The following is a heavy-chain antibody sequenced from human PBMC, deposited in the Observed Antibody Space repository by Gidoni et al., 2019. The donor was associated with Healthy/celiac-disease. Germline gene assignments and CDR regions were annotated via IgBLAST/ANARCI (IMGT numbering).Heavy chain of an antibody. CDR2: IIPLFVTA. V-gene: IGHV1-69*01. CDR1: GGTFSSYA. Sequence: QVQLVQSGAEVKKPGSSVKVSCKASGGTFSSYAISWVRQAPGQGLEWMGGIIPLFVTANYAQKFQGRVTITADESTSTAYMELSSLRSEDTAVYYCASGIEYCSSTSCYYYYGMDVWGQGTTVTVSS. J-gene: IGHJ6*02. CDR3: ASGIEYCSSTSCYYYYGMDV. D-gene: IGHD2-2*01.